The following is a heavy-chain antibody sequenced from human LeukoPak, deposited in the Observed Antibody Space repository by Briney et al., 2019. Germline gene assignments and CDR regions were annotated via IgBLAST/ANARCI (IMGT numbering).Heavy chain of an antibody. CDR1: GGTFSSYA. D-gene: IGHD4-17*01. CDR2: IIPILGIA. CDR3: ASIPMTTVTTRMSYTIDY. J-gene: IGHJ4*02. V-gene: IGHV1-69*04. Sequence: SVKVSCKASGGTFSSYAISWVRQAPGQGLEWMGRIIPILGIANYAQKFKGRVTITADKSTSTAYMELSSLRSEDTAVYYCASIPMTTVTTRMSYTIDYWGQGTLVTVSS.